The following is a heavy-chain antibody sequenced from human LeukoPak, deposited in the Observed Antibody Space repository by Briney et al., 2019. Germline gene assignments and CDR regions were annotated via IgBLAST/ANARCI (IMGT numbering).Heavy chain of an antibody. CDR1: GFTFSSYS. J-gene: IGHJ4*02. Sequence: GGSLRLSCAASGFTFSSYSMNWVRQAPGKGLEWVSYISPSSSTIYFADSVKGRFTISRDNAQNSLYLQMNSLRAEDTAVYYCARENAWGYFDFWGQGTLVTVSS. V-gene: IGHV3-48*01. CDR3: ARENAWGYFDF. D-gene: IGHD7-27*01. CDR2: ISPSSSTI.